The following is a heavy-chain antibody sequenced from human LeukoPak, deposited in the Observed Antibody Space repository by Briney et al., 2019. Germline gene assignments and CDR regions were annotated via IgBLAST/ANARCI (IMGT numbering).Heavy chain of an antibody. Sequence: PGGSLRLSCAASGFTFSSYAMSWVRQAPGKGLEWVSAISGSGGSTYYADSVKGRFTISRDNSKNTLYLQMNSLRAEDTAVYYCAKDEEAYDSSGYYPYRPLLYYFDYWGQGTLVTVSS. CDR3: AKDEEAYDSSGYYPYRPLLYYFDY. D-gene: IGHD3-22*01. CDR2: ISGSGGST. CDR1: GFTFSSYA. J-gene: IGHJ4*02. V-gene: IGHV3-23*01.